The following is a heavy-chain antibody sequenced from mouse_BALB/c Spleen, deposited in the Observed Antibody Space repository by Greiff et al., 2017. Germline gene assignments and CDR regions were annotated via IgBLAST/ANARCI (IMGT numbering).Heavy chain of an antibody. CDR3: ARSGEGYAMDY. CDR1: GYAFSSSW. CDR2: IYPGDGDT. D-gene: IGHD2-13*01. Sequence: VQLVESGPELVKPGASVKISCKASGYAFSSSWMNWVKQRPGQGLEWIGRIYPGDGDTNYNGKFKGKATLTADKSSSTAYMQLSSLTSVDSAVYFCARSGEGYAMDYWGQGTSVTVSS. V-gene: IGHV1-82*01. J-gene: IGHJ4*01.